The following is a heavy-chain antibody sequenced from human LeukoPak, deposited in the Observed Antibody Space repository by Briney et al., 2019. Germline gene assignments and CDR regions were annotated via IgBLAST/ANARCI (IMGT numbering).Heavy chain of an antibody. J-gene: IGHJ5*02. V-gene: IGHV4-31*03. CDR2: IYYSGIT. CDR1: GGSISSGGYY. Sequence: SETLSLTCTVSGGSISSGGYYWSWIRQHPGKGLEWIGYIYYSGITYYNPSLKSRVTISVDTSKNQFSLKLSSVTAADTAVYYCASATNNWFDPWGQGTLVTVSS. CDR3: ASATNNWFDP.